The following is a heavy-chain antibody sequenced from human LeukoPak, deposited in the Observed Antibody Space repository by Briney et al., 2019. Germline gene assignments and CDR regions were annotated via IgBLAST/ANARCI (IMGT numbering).Heavy chain of an antibody. CDR3: ARVKSTAAASYYMDV. D-gene: IGHD6-13*01. V-gene: IGHV3-23*01. CDR1: GFTFSSYA. Sequence: GGSLRLSCAASGFTFSSYAMSWVRQAPGKGLEWVSIISGSDGSTYYADSVKGRFTISRDISKNILFLQMNSLRAEDTAVYYCARVKSTAAASYYMDVWAKGPRSPSP. CDR2: ISGSDGST. J-gene: IGHJ6*03.